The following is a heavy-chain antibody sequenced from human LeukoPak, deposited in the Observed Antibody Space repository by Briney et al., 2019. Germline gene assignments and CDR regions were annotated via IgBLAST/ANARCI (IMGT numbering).Heavy chain of an antibody. CDR3: AKDGDTVSGTYYFDMDV. CDR2: IYSGGST. V-gene: IGHV3-53*05. CDR1: GFTVNTNY. J-gene: IGHJ4*02. D-gene: IGHD1-26*01. Sequence: GGSLRLSCATSGFTVNTNYMSWVRQAPGKGLEWVSVIYSGGSTYYADFVKGRFTISRGNSRNTLYLQMNSLRAEDTALYYCAKDGDTVSGTYYFDMDVWGQGTLVTVSS.